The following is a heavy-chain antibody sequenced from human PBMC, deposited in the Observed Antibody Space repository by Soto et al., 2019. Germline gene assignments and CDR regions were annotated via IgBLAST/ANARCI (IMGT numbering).Heavy chain of an antibody. CDR1: GGSISSGDYY. J-gene: IGHJ4*02. CDR2: IYYSGST. Sequence: PSETLSLTCTVSGGSISSGDYYWSWIRQPPGKGLEWIGYIYYSGSTYYNPSLKSRVTISVDTSKNQFSLKLSSVTAADTAVYYCARERDLGYCSGGSCYWPDYWGQGTLVTVSS. V-gene: IGHV4-30-4*01. CDR3: ARERDLGYCSGGSCYWPDY. D-gene: IGHD2-15*01.